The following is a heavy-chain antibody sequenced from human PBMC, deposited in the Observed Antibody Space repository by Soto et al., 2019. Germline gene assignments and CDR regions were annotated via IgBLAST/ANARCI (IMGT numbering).Heavy chain of an antibody. CDR2: INPNSGGT. CDR3: ARIEGSGSYYRRLYSYGMDV. Sequence: GXSXKVSYKASGYTXNGYYMNLVRQAPGQGLEWMGWINPNSGGTNYAQKFQGRVTMNRYTSIITAYIELSRLRSDDTAVYYFARIEGSGSYYRRLYSYGMDVWGQGNTVPV. D-gene: IGHD3-10*01. V-gene: IGHV1-2*02. CDR1: GYTXNGYY. J-gene: IGHJ6*02.